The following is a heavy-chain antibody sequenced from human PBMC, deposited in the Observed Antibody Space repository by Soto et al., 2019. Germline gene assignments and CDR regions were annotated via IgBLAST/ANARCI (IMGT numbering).Heavy chain of an antibody. D-gene: IGHD3-22*01. CDR2: INHSGST. J-gene: IGHJ4*02. V-gene: IGHV4-34*01. Sequence: SETLSLTCAVYGGSFSGYYWSWIRQPPGKGLEWIGEINHSGSTNYNPSLKSRVTISVDTSKNQFSLKLSSVTAADTAVYYCGRYYYDSSGYYSDYWGQGTLVTVSS. CDR1: GGSFSGYY. CDR3: GRYYYDSSGYYSDY.